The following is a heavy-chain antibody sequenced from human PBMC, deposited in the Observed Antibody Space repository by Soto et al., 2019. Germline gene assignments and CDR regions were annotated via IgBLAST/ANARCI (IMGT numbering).Heavy chain of an antibody. CDR2: ISVSGNII. V-gene: IGHV3-48*03. Sequence: GGSLRLSCAASGFTFSTYEFNWVRQAPGRGLEWISYISVSGNIIKYADSVKGRFTISRDNAENSLHLHMSSLRVDGTAVYFRVRDTMRASAAASLDYWGQGTQVTVS. CDR1: GFTFSTYE. D-gene: IGHD6-13*01. J-gene: IGHJ4*02. CDR3: VRDTMRASAAASLDY.